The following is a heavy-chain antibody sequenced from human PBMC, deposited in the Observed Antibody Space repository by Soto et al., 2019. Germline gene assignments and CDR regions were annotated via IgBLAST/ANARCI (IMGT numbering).Heavy chain of an antibody. D-gene: IGHD3-3*01. CDR2: IVVGSGNT. Sequence: ASVKVSCKASGFTFTSSAVQWVRQARGQRLEWIGWIVVGSGNTNYAQKFQERVTITRDMSTSTAYMELSSLRSEDTAVYYCAAGLNRITIFGVVIKNLNLDYWGQGTLVTVSP. V-gene: IGHV1-58*01. J-gene: IGHJ4*02. CDR1: GFTFTSSA. CDR3: AAGLNRITIFGVVIKNLNLDY.